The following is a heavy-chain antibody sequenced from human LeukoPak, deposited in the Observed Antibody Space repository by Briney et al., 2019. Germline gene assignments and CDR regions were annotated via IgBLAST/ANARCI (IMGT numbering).Heavy chain of an antibody. CDR3: ARRDGYNTFYFEY. Sequence: GGSLRLSCATSGFIFSNYWMSWVRQAPGKGLEWVANIKQDGSETYYVDSVKGRFTISRDNAMNSLYLQMNSLRGEDTAVYYCARRDGYNTFYFEYWGQGTLVTVSS. V-gene: IGHV3-7*01. J-gene: IGHJ4*02. D-gene: IGHD5-24*01. CDR2: IKQDGSET. CDR1: GFIFSNYW.